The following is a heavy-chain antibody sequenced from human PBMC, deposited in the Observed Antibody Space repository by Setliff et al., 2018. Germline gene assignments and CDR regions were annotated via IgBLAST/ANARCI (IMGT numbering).Heavy chain of an antibody. CDR3: ARHVSSSWFRYYFLYYYMDV. D-gene: IGHD6-13*01. CDR2: IYGGDSDT. Sequence: PGESLKISCKGSGYTFTNYWIGWVRQMPGKGLEWMGIIYGGDSDTRYSPSFQGRVTISADKSIDTAYLQWSSLKASDTAIYYCARHVSSSWFRYYFLYYYMDVWGKGTTVTVSS. V-gene: IGHV5-51*01. CDR1: GYTFTNYW. J-gene: IGHJ6*03.